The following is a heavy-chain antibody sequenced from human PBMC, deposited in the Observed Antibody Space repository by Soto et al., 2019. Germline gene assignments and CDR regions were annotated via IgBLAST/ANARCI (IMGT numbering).Heavy chain of an antibody. J-gene: IGHJ4*02. D-gene: IGHD4-4*01. V-gene: IGHV3-30-3*01. CDR3: ARVLGGMATVPFDY. CDR1: GFTFSSYA. Sequence: QVQLVESGGGVVQPGRSLRLSCAPSGFTFSSYAMHWVRQAPGTGLEWVAVISYEGSNKYYADSVKGRLTISRDNSKTTLYLQMNSLITEDTAVYYCARVLGGMATVPFDYWGQGALVTVSS. CDR2: ISYEGSNK.